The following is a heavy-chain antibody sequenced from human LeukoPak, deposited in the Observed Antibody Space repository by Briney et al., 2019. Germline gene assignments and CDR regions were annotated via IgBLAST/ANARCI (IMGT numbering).Heavy chain of an antibody. Sequence: SETLSLTCAVSGGSFSGYFWGWIRQPPGKGLEWIGEINYSGITNYNPSLKSRVAISVDTSKNQFSLSLKSVTAADTAVYYCARKEFGVDVAADDYWGQGTLVTVSS. J-gene: IGHJ4*02. CDR2: INYSGIT. CDR1: GGSFSGYF. D-gene: IGHD3-16*01. CDR3: ARKEFGVDVAADDY. V-gene: IGHV4-34*01.